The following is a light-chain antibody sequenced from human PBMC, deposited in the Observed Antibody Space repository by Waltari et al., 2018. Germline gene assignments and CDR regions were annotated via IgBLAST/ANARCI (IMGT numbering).Light chain of an antibody. J-gene: IGKJ3*01. Sequence: DIRMTQSPSTLSASVGDRVTITCRASQSIGSWLAWYQQKPGKAPKLLIYEATSLESGVPSMFSASGSGTEFTLTISSLQPDDFATYYCQRYNSYPITFGPGTKVDI. CDR3: QRYNSYPIT. CDR2: EAT. V-gene: IGKV1-5*03. CDR1: QSIGSW.